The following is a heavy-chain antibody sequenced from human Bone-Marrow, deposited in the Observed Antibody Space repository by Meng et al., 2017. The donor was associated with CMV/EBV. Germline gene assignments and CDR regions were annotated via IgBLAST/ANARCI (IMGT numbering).Heavy chain of an antibody. Sequence: SVKVSCKASGGTFSSYAISWVRQAPGQGLEWMGGIIPILGIANYAQKFQGRVTITADKSTSTAYMELSSLRAEDTAVYYCVRGYYDSSGYYSGRYFDYWGQGTLVTVSS. D-gene: IGHD3-22*01. CDR3: VRGYYDSSGYYSGRYFDY. J-gene: IGHJ4*02. CDR1: GGTFSSYA. CDR2: IIPILGIA. V-gene: IGHV1-69*10.